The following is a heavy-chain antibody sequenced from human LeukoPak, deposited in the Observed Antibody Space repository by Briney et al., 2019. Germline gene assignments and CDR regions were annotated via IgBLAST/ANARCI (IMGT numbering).Heavy chain of an antibody. J-gene: IGHJ3*02. V-gene: IGHV3-53*01. D-gene: IGHD3-22*01. CDR2: IYSGGST. CDR1: GFTVSSNY. Sequence: GGSLRLSCAASGFTVSSNYMSWVRQAPGKGLEWVSVIYSGGSTYYADSVKGRFTISRDNSKNTLYLQMNSLRAEDTAVYYCAREPGVYYDSSGYIIKGLWAFDIWRQGTMVTVSS. CDR3: AREPGVYYDSSGYIIKGLWAFDI.